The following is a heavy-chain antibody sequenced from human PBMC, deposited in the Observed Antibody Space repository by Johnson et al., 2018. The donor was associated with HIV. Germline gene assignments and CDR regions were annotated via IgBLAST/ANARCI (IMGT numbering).Heavy chain of an antibody. Sequence: EVHLVESGGGVVQPGRSLRLSCAASGFSFSSNYMSWVRQAPGKGLESVSVVYSGGTTHYADSVKGRSTISRDNSKNTLYLQMNSLRAEDTAVYYCAREGGIAAAGTDAFDIWGQGTMVTVSS. CDR1: GFSFSSNY. V-gene: IGHV3-66*01. CDR2: VYSGGTT. J-gene: IGHJ3*02. D-gene: IGHD6-13*01. CDR3: AREGGIAAAGTDAFDI.